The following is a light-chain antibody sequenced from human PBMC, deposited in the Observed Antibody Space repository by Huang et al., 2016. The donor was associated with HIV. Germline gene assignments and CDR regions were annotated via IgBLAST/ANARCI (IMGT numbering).Light chain of an antibody. V-gene: IGKV1-27*01. Sequence: DIQMTQYPSSLSASVGDRVTITSRASLDIKNYLAWYQQKAGQVPKLLIYAASSLQSGVPYRFSGRGSGTDFTLSIISLQPEDVAIYYCQRYDSVPRTFGQGTKVDIK. CDR1: LDIKNY. CDR3: QRYDSVPRT. CDR2: AAS. J-gene: IGKJ1*01.